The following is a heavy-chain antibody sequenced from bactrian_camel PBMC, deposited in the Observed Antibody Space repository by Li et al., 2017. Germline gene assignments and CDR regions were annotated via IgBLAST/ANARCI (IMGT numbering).Heavy chain of an antibody. Sequence: HVQLVESGGGLVRPGGSLRLSCVASGFTFSNHYMSWIRQVPGKGLEWVSGFYLNAYYGDSVKGRFTISRDNGKNTLYLEMSSLNSEDTAVCYCAAGSDLGYWGQGTQVTVS. CDR2: FYLNA. CDR3: AAGSDLGY. J-gene: IGHJ6*01. V-gene: IGHV3-2*01. CDR1: GFTFSNHY.